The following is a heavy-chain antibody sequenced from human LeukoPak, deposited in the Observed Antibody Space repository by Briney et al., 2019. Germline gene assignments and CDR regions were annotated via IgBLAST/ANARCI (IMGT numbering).Heavy chain of an antibody. J-gene: IGHJ4*02. CDR3: VSQEVVPH. CDR1: GFSFTNYW. V-gene: IGHV3-7*01. Sequence: GGSLGLSCAASGFSFTNYWMGWVRQAPGKGLEWVANVKEDGTTKQYVDSVKGRFTISRDNAKNSLYLQMDSLRAEDTAVYYCVSQEVVPHWGQGTLVSASS. D-gene: IGHD2-15*01. CDR2: VKEDGTTK.